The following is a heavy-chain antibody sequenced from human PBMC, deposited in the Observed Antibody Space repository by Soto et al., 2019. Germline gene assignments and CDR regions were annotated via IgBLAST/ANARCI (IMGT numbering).Heavy chain of an antibody. CDR3: ARDRDGKGGVWGAFDI. J-gene: IGHJ3*02. Sequence: EVQLVESGGGLVQPGGSLRLSCAASGFTFSSYAMHWVRQAPGKGLEYVSAISSNGGSTYYANSVEGRFTISRDNSKNTLYLQMGSLRAEDMAVYYCARDRDGKGGVWGAFDIWGQGTMVTVSS. CDR2: ISSNGGST. D-gene: IGHD3-16*01. V-gene: IGHV3-64*01. CDR1: GFTFSSYA.